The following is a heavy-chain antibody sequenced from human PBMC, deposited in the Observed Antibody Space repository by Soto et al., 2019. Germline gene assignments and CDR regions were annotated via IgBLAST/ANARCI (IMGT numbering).Heavy chain of an antibody. CDR1: GFTSSGSA. J-gene: IGHJ6*02. CDR2: IRSKANSYAT. D-gene: IGHD2-2*02. CDR3: TRRRYLLDGMDV. V-gene: IGHV3-73*01. Sequence: PGGSLRLSCAASGFTSSGSAMHWVRQASGKGLEWVGRIRSKANSYATAYAASVKGRFTISRDDSKNTAYLQMNSLKTEDTAVYYCTRRRYLLDGMDVWGQGTTVTVSS.